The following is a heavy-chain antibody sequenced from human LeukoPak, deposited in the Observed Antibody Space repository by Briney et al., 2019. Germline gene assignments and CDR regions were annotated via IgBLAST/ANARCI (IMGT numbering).Heavy chain of an antibody. V-gene: IGHV3-21*01. D-gene: IGHD6-6*01. CDR1: GVTFSTYS. CDR3: ARGGMYSSSDY. Sequence: PGGSLRLSCAASGVTFSTYSMSWVRQAPGKRLEWVSCISSSSKYIYYADSVKGRFTISRDNAKNSVYLQMNSLRAEDTAVYYCARGGMYSSSDYWGQGTLVAVSS. CDR2: ISSSSKYI. J-gene: IGHJ4*02.